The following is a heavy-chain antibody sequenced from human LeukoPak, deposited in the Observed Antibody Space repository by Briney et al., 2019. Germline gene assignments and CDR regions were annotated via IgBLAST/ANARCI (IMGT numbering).Heavy chain of an antibody. Sequence: PGGSLRLSCAASGFTYSSYAMSWVRQPPAKGLEGVSAISDSGGSTHYADSVKDRFPISRDNSKNTLYLQMNSLRAEDTAVYYCAKDITTIAVAGDEDYWGQGTLVTVSS. V-gene: IGHV3-23*01. CDR3: AKDITTIAVAGDEDY. CDR2: ISDSGGST. CDR1: GFTYSSYA. J-gene: IGHJ4*02. D-gene: IGHD3-22*01.